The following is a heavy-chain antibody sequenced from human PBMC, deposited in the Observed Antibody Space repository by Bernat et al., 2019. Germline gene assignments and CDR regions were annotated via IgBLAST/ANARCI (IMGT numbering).Heavy chain of an antibody. CDR2: ISYDGSNK. D-gene: IGHD5-18*01. CDR3: ARDERMAMGTNLGVY. J-gene: IGHJ4*02. Sequence: QVQLVESGGGVVQPGRSLRLSCAASGFTFSSYAMHWVRQAPGKGLEWVAVISYDGSNKYYADSVKGRFTISRDNSKNTLYLQMNSLRAEDTAVYYCARDERMAMGTNLGVYWGQGTLVTVSS. V-gene: IGHV3-30-3*01. CDR1: GFTFSSYA.